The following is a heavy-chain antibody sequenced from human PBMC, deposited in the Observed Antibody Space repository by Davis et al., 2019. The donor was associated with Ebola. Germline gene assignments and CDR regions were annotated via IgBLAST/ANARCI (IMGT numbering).Heavy chain of an antibody. D-gene: IGHD6-19*01. V-gene: IGHV1-69*13. Sequence: SVKVSCKASGGTFSSYAISWVRQAPGQGLEWMGGIIPIFGTANYAQKFQGRVTITADESTSTAYMELSSLRSEDTAVYYCARDPSIAVAGRGGFDYWGQGTLVTVSS. J-gene: IGHJ4*02. CDR3: ARDPSIAVAGRGGFDY. CDR2: IIPIFGTA. CDR1: GGTFSSYA.